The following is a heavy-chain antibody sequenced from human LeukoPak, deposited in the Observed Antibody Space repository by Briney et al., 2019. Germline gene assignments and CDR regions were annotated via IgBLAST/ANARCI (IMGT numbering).Heavy chain of an antibody. CDR3: ARTSDGGYTRDTIFLDY. CDR1: GYTFTGYY. D-gene: IGHD3-3*01. V-gene: IGHV1-2*04. J-gene: IGHJ4*02. Sequence: ASVKVSCKASGYTFTGYYMHWVRQAPGQGLEWMGWINPNSGGTNYAQKFQDWVTMTRDTSISTAYMELSRLRSDDTAVYYCARTSDGGYTRDTIFLDYWGQGTLATVSS. CDR2: INPNSGGT.